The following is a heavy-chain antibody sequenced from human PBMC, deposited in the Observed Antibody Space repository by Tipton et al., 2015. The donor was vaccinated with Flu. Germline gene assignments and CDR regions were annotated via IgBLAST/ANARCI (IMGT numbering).Heavy chain of an antibody. V-gene: IGHV3-7*01. CDR3: AEPYDTGY. CDR2: IQDDGSGK. D-gene: IGHD3-22*01. Sequence: SLRLSCAASGFAFSDNWMTWVRQAPGKGLEWVANIQDDGSGKYYVDSVKGRFTISRDNAKNSLYLQMNSLRAEDTAVYYCAEPYDTGYWGQGTLVTVS. CDR1: GFAFSDNW. J-gene: IGHJ4*02.